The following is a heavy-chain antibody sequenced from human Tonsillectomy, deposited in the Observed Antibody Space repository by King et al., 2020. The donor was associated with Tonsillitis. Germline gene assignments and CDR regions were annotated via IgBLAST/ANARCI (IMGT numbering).Heavy chain of an antibody. Sequence: VQLVESGGGLAQPGGSLRLSCAASGFTFRNYWMNWVRQAPGKGLEWVAAIKEDGSEKYYVDSVKGRFSISRDNAGSSLSLQMNSLRAEDTAVYYCVRDAGYCTGGICYTVLAYWGQGTLVTVSS. J-gene: IGHJ4*02. CDR1: GFTFRNYW. CDR2: IKEDGSEK. D-gene: IGHD2-8*02. CDR3: VRDAGYCTGGICYTVLAY. V-gene: IGHV3-7*01.